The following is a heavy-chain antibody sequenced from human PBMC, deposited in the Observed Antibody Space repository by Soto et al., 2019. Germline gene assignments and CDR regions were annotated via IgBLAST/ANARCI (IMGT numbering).Heavy chain of an antibody. CDR1: GFTFSGSA. CDR2: IRSKANSYAT. CDR3: MGKTAAGLDY. Sequence: EVQLVESGGGLVQPGGSLKLSCAASGFTFSGSAMHWVRQASGKGLEWIGRIRSKANSYATAYDASVKGRFTISRDDSKSTAYLKMNSLKTEDTAVYYCMGKTAAGLDYWGQGTLVTVSS. D-gene: IGHD6-13*01. J-gene: IGHJ4*02. V-gene: IGHV3-73*01.